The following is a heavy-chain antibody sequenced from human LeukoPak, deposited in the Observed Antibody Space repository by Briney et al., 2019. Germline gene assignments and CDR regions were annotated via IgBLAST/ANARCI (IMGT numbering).Heavy chain of an antibody. D-gene: IGHD6-13*01. Sequence: SETLSLTCTVSGGSISNSYWSWIRQPAGKGLEWIGRIHTSGSTNYNPALKSRVTMSVDTSKNQFSLKLSSVTAADTAVYYCAREPIAAAGTYWFDPWGQGTLVTVSS. CDR3: AREPIAAAGTYWFDP. CDR2: IHTSGST. V-gene: IGHV4-4*07. CDR1: GGSISNSY. J-gene: IGHJ5*02.